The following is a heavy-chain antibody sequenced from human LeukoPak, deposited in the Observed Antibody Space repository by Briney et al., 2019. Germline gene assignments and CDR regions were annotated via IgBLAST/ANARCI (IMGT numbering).Heavy chain of an antibody. CDR3: ASSIVVVPAAPFDY. CDR2: INPSGGST. D-gene: IGHD2-2*01. V-gene: IGHV1-46*01. CDR1: GYTFTSYD. J-gene: IGHJ4*02. Sequence: ASVKVSCKASGYTFTSYDINWVRQAPGQGLEWMGIINPSGGSTSYAQKFQGRVTMTRDTSTSTVYMELSSLRSEDTAVYYCASSIVVVPAAPFDYWGQGTLVTVSS.